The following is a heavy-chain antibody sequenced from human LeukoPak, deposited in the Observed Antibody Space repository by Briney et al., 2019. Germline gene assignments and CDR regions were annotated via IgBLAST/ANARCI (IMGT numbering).Heavy chain of an antibody. J-gene: IGHJ4*02. D-gene: IGHD2/OR15-2a*01. CDR3: ARDGGHSTDLDY. CDR1: GFTFDDYA. Sequence: GGSLRLSCAASGFTFDDYAMHWVRQAPGKGLEWVSGISWNSGSIGYADSVKGRFTISRDNAKSSLYLQMNSLRAEDTAVYYCARDGGHSTDLDYWGQGILVTVSS. V-gene: IGHV3-9*01. CDR2: ISWNSGSI.